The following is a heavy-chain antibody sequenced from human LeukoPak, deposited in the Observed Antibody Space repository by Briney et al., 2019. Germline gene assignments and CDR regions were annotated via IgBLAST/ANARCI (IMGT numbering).Heavy chain of an antibody. CDR1: GGSISSSNW. D-gene: IGHD3-10*01. V-gene: IGHV4-4*02. J-gene: IGHJ3*02. Sequence: SGTLSLTCAVSGGSISSSNWWSWVRQPPGKGLEWIGEIYHSGSTNYNPSLKSRVTISVDKSKNQFSLKLSSVTAADTAVYYCARAQSLKWFGELSAPGAFDIWGQGTMVTVSS. CDR2: IYHSGST. CDR3: ARAQSLKWFGELSAPGAFDI.